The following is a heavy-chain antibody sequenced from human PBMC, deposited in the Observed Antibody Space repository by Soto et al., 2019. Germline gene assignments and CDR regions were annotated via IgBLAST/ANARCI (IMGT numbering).Heavy chain of an antibody. D-gene: IGHD2-21*02. Sequence: ASVKVSCKAPGYTFTSYGISWVRQAPGQGLEWMGWISAYNGNTNYAQKLQGRVTVTTDTSTSTAYMELRSLRSDDTAVYYCARDFLAYCGGDCYTYYYYGMDLWGQGTTVTVSS. J-gene: IGHJ6*02. CDR3: ARDFLAYCGGDCYTYYYYGMDL. CDR1: GYTFTSYG. CDR2: ISAYNGNT. V-gene: IGHV1-18*01.